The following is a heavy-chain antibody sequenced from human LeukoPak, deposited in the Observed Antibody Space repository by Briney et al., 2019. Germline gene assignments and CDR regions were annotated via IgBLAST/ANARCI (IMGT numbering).Heavy chain of an antibody. CDR2: IWYDGSNK. CDR3: ARDPTWGRRAAAGIDY. V-gene: IGHV3-33*01. D-gene: IGHD6-13*01. Sequence: GGSLRPSCAASGFTFSSYGKHWVRQAPGRGLEWVAVIWYDGSNKYYADSVKGRFTISRDNSKNTLYLQMNSLRAEDTAVYYCARDPTWGRRAAAGIDYWGQGTLVTVSS. J-gene: IGHJ4*02. CDR1: GFTFSSYG.